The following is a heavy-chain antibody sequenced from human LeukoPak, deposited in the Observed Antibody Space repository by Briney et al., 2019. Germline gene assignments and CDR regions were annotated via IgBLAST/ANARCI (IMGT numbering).Heavy chain of an antibody. J-gene: IGHJ4*02. V-gene: IGHV3-23*01. Sequence: GGSLRLSCAVAGITLSNYGMSWVRQAPGKGLEWVAGISDSGGSTNYADSVKGRFTISRDNPKNTLYLQMNSLRAEDTAVYFCAKRGVVIRVILVGFHKEAYYFDSWGQGALVTVSS. CDR1: GITLSNYG. CDR3: AKRGVVIRVILVGFHKEAYYFDS. CDR2: ISDSGGST. D-gene: IGHD3-22*01.